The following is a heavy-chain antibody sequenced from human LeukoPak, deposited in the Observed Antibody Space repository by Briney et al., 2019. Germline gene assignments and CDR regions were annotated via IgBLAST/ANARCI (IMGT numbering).Heavy chain of an antibody. CDR3: ARDNNMVRGYPDYYYSYGMDV. D-gene: IGHD3-10*01. V-gene: IGHV3-7*01. J-gene: IGHJ6*02. Sequence: GGSLRLSCAASGFTFSSYWMSWVRQAPGKGLEWVANIKQDGSEKYYVDSVKGRFTISRDNAKNSLYLQMNSLRAEDTAVYYCARDNNMVRGYPDYYYSYGMDVWGQGTTVTVSS. CDR1: GFTFSSYW. CDR2: IKQDGSEK.